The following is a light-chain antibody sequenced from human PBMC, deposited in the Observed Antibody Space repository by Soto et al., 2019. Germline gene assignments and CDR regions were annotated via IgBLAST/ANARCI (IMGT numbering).Light chain of an antibody. J-gene: IGKJ1*01. V-gene: IGKV1-39*01. CDR3: QKSYIPPWT. CDR1: QSISTH. Sequence: DIQLTHSPSSLSSSVVYRVTSALRESQSISTHLSWYQQKPGIAPTLLLYAASSLQSGVPSRFSASGSRTDFTLTITSPQPEDSATFYCQKSYIPPWTFGQGTKLDI. CDR2: AAS.